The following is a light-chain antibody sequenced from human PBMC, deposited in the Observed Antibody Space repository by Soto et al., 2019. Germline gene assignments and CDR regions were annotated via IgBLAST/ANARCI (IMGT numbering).Light chain of an antibody. J-gene: IGLJ1*01. V-gene: IGLV2-14*01. CDR3: SSYTSSIYV. CDR1: SSDVGGYNY. CDR2: DVS. Sequence: QSVLTQPASVSRSPGQSITISCTGTSSDVGGYNYVSWYQQHPGKAPKLMIYDVSNRPSGVSNRFSGSKSGNTASLTISGLQAEDEADYYCSSYTSSIYVFGTGTKVTVL.